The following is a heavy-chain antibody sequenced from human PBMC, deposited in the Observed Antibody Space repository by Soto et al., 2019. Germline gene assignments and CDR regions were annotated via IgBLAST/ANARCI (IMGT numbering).Heavy chain of an antibody. CDR2: ISSDGDLR. Sequence: EVHLLGSGGDLVKPGGSLRLSCEVSGFTFNNFAMSWVRQSPGKGLEWVSTISSDGDLRHYAESVKGRFTISRDNSKSSLFLQMNSLRAEHTALYFCAKVRQRFLDILTGATNFDSWGQGTLVTVSS. CDR3: AKVRQRFLDILTGATNFDS. D-gene: IGHD3-9*01. V-gene: IGHV3-23*01. J-gene: IGHJ4*02. CDR1: GFTFNNFA.